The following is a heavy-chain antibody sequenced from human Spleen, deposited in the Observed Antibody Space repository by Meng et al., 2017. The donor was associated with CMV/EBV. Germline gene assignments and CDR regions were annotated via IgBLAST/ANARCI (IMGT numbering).Heavy chain of an antibody. CDR1: GYTFTDYY. V-gene: IGHV1-2*02. CDR2: INPKTGDT. J-gene: IGHJ6*02. Sequence: ASVKVSCKASGYTFTDYYVHWVRQDPGQGLEWMGWINPKTGDTIYAQKFQGRVTMTRDTSITTAYMELSSLRSEDTAVYYCARDLPQFWSGYSYYYYYGMDVWGQGTTVTVSS. D-gene: IGHD3-3*02. CDR3: ARDLPQFWSGYSYYYYYGMDV.